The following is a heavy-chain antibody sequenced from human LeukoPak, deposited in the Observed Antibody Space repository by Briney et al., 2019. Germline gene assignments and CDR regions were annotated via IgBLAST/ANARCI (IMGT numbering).Heavy chain of an antibody. J-gene: IGHJ4*02. Sequence: PGGSLRLSCAASGFTFSSYWMSWVRQAPGKGLEWVANIKQDGSEKYYVDSVKGRFTISRDNAKNSLYLRMNSLRAEDTAVYYCARVGGSYVRPYYFDYWGQGTLVTVSS. CDR2: IKQDGSEK. D-gene: IGHD1-26*01. CDR1: GFTFSSYW. CDR3: ARVGGSYVRPYYFDY. V-gene: IGHV3-7*01.